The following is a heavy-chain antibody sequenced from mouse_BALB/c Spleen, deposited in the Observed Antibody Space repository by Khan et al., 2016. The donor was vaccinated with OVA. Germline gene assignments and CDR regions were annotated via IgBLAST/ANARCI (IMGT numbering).Heavy chain of an antibody. CDR3: ARRGYDYGRGALFAY. J-gene: IGHJ3*01. D-gene: IGHD2-4*01. CDR2: IWSAGST. Sequence: QVQLKQSGPGLVQPSQSLSITCTVSDFSLSNYSVHWVRQSPEKGLEWLGVIWSAGSTDYNAAFISRLTISKDNSRSQVFFKMNSLQPNDTAIYYCARRGYDYGRGALFAYWGQGTLVTVSA. CDR1: DFSLSNYS. V-gene: IGHV2-2*02.